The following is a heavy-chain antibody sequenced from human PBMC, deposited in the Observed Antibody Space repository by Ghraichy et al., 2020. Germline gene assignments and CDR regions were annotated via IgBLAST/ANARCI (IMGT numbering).Heavy chain of an antibody. Sequence: ASVKVSCKASGYTFTGYYMHWVRQAPGQGLEWMGWINPNSGGTNYAQKFQGRVTMTRDTSISTAYMELSRLRSYDTAVYYCATPKSPSYYYDSSGYYDIAFDYWGQGTLVTVSS. CDR3: ATPKSPSYYYDSSGYYDIAFDY. J-gene: IGHJ4*02. CDR1: GYTFTGYY. CDR2: INPNSGGT. V-gene: IGHV1-2*02. D-gene: IGHD3-22*01.